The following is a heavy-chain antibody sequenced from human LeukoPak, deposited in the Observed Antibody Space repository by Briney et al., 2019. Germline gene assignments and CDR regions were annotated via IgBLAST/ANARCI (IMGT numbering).Heavy chain of an antibody. J-gene: IGHJ4*02. CDR3: ARERGYCSSTSCYRDFDY. CDR2: IIPIFGTA. D-gene: IGHD2-2*02. Sequence: SVKVSCKASGGTFSSYAISWVRQAPGQGLEWMGGIIPIFGTANYAQKFQGRVTITADESTSTAYMELSSLRSEGTAVYYCARERGYCSSTSCYRDFDYWGQGTLVTVSS. V-gene: IGHV1-69*13. CDR1: GGTFSSYA.